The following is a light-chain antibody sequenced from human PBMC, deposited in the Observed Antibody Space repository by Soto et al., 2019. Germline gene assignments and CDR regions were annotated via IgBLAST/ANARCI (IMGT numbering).Light chain of an antibody. V-gene: IGLV2-14*01. CDR3: SSYTSSSTYV. CDR2: DVT. J-gene: IGLJ1*01. Sequence: QCALTQPASVSGSPGQSIAISCTGTSSDFGGYNYVSWYQQHPGKAPKLMIYDVTNRPSGVSNRFSGSKSGNTASLTISGLQAEDEADYYCSSYTSSSTYVFGTGTKVTVL. CDR1: SSDFGGYNY.